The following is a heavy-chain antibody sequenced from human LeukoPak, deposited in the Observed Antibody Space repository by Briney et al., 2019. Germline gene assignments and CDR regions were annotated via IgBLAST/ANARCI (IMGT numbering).Heavy chain of an antibody. CDR3: TRTRGLVDWLSD. V-gene: IGHV1-2*02. J-gene: IGHJ4*02. CDR1: GYAFTGYY. CDR2: INLNSGDT. Sequence: ASVKVSCKASGYAFTGYYMHWVRQAPGQGLEWMGWINLNSGDTNYARKYQGRVIMTRETSISTAYMELSRLTSDDTAVFYCTRTRGLVDWLSDWGQGTLVTVSS. D-gene: IGHD3-9*01.